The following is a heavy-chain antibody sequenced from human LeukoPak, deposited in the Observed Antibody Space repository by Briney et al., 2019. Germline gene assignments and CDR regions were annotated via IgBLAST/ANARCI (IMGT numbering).Heavy chain of an antibody. CDR1: EGTFSSYA. D-gene: IGHD3-22*01. CDR2: IIPIFGTA. J-gene: IGHJ4*02. V-gene: IGHV1-69*05. CDR3: ARPEPNYYDSRGYYWVPFDY. Sequence: SVKVSCKASEGTFSSYAISWVRQAPGQGLEWMGGIIPIFGTANYAQKFQGRVTITTDESTSTAYMELSSLRSEDTAVYYCARPEPNYYDSRGYYWVPFDYWGQGTLITVSS.